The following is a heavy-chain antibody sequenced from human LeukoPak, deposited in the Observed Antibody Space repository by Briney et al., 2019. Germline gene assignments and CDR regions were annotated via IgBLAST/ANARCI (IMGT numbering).Heavy chain of an antibody. CDR3: ARAAGGPKDY. J-gene: IGHJ4*02. CDR2: TYSGGST. D-gene: IGHD3-16*01. CDR1: GFNVSSNY. V-gene: IGHV3-66*02. Sequence: GGSLRLSCAASGFNVSSNYMSWVRQAPGKGLEWVSVTYSGGSTYYADSVKGRFTISRDNSKNTLYLQMNSLRAEDTAVYYCARAAGGPKDYWGQGTLVTVSS.